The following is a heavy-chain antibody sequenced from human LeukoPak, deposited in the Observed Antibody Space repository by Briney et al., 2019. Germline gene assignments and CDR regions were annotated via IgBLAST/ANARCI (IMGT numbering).Heavy chain of an antibody. D-gene: IGHD3-10*01. J-gene: IGHJ2*01. CDR2: LYSGSDT. Sequence: GGSLRLSCAASGFTVSTNYMNWVRQAPGKGLEWVSILYSGSDTYYADSVKGRFTISRDSSKNILSLQMNNLRAEDTAVYYCARVGDHFHWYLDLWGRGTLLTVSS. CDR1: GFTVSTNY. V-gene: IGHV3-53*01. CDR3: ARVGDHFHWYLDL.